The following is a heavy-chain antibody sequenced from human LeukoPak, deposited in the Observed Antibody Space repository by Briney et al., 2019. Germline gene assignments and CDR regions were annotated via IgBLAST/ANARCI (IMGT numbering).Heavy chain of an antibody. J-gene: IGHJ1*01. CDR3: AKSHPPTVTTEEGEYLQH. CDR2: IRGSGGST. Sequence: GGSLRLSCAASGFTFRIYAMSWVRQAPGKGLEWVSGIRGSGGSTYYADSVKGRFTISRDNFKNTVYLQMNSLRAEETAVYYCAKSHPPTVTTEEGEYLQHWGQGTLVTVSS. V-gene: IGHV3-23*01. D-gene: IGHD4-17*01. CDR1: GFTFRIYA.